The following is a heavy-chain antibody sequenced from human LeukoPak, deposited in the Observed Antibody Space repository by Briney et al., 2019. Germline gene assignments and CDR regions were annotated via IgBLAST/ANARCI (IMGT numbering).Heavy chain of an antibody. J-gene: IGHJ4*02. D-gene: IGHD2-2*01. CDR2: FFLKGST. V-gene: IGHV4-38-2*02. Sequence: LETLSLTCTVSGYSITSAYYWGWIRQPPGKGLEWIGSFFLKGSTYYNPSLKSRVTISVDTSKNQFSLTLSSVTAADTAVYYCARVARCTSSFDVDYWGQGTLVTVSS. CDR1: GYSITSAYY. CDR3: ARVARCTSSFDVDY.